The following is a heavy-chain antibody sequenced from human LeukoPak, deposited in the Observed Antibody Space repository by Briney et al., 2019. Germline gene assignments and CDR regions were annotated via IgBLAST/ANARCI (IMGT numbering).Heavy chain of an antibody. Sequence: PSETLSLTCTVSGGSISSYYWSWIRQPPGKGLEWIGYIYYSGSTNYNPSLKSRVTISVDTSKNQFSLKLSSVTAADTAVYYCARGYCSGGSCPYAGEYFQHWGQGTLVTVSS. CDR2: IYYSGST. CDR3: ARGYCSGGSCPYAGEYFQH. V-gene: IGHV4-59*08. D-gene: IGHD2-15*01. CDR1: GGSISSYY. J-gene: IGHJ1*01.